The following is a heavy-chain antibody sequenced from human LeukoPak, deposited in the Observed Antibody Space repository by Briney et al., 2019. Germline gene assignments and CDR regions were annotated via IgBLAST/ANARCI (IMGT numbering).Heavy chain of an antibody. V-gene: IGHV4-4*02. J-gene: IGHJ4*02. CDR1: RGSISSNNW. D-gene: IGHD6-13*01. CDR2: IYHSGST. Sequence: SETLSLTCAVSRGSISSNNWWSWVRQPPGKRLEWIAEIYHSGSTNYNPSLKSRVTISVDTSKNQFSLKLSSVTAADTAVYYCARRPLYSSSWINYWGQGTLVTVSS. CDR3: ARRPLYSSSWINY.